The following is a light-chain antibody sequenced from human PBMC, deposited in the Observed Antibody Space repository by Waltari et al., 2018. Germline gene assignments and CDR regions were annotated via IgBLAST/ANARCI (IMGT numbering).Light chain of an antibody. CDR1: SLRTSY. V-gene: IGLV3-19*01. CDR2: GKN. CDR3: SSRDSSASHVL. Sequence: SSELTQDPAVSVALGQTVTITCQGASLRTSYASWYQQKSGQAPIFVLFGKNKRPSGIPDRFSGYNAETTASLTSTGAQAEDEADYYCSSRDSSASHVLFAGGTKLTVL. J-gene: IGLJ2*01.